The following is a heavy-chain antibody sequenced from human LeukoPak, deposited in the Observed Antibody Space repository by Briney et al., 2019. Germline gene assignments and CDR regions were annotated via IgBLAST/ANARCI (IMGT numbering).Heavy chain of an antibody. CDR1: GGTFSSYA. Sequence: SVKVSCKASGGTFSSYAISWVRQAPGQGLEWMGGVIPIFGTANYAQKFQGRVTITTDESTSTAYMELSSLRSEDTAVYYCATPPEGRWLRSDYWGQGTLVTITS. CDR3: ATPPEGRWLRSDY. J-gene: IGHJ4*02. D-gene: IGHD5-24*01. V-gene: IGHV1-69*05. CDR2: VIPIFGTA.